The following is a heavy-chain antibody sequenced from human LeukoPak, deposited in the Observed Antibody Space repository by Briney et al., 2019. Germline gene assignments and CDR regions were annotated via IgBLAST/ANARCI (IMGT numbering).Heavy chain of an antibody. V-gene: IGHV3-30-3*01. D-gene: IGHD6-6*01. Sequence: GGSLRLSCAASGFTFSSYAMHWVRQAPGKGLEWVAVISYVGSNNYYADSVKGRFTISRDNSKNTLYLQMNSLRAEDTAVYYCAKSGYSSSYYLDYWGQGTLVTVSS. CDR1: GFTFSSYA. CDR2: ISYVGSNN. J-gene: IGHJ4*02. CDR3: AKSGYSSSYYLDY.